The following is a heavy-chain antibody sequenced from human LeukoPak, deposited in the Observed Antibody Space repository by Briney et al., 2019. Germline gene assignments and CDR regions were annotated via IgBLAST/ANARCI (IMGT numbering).Heavy chain of an antibody. V-gene: IGHV3-48*02. CDR3: ARVFGVEFDY. D-gene: IGHD3-10*02. Sequence: GGSLRLSCAASGFTFSDYSMNWVRRAPGKGLEWISYFGAGISGIYYADSVKGRFTISRDNAKNSLYLQMNSLRDEDTAVYYCARVFGVEFDYWGRGTLVTVSS. CDR1: GFTFSDYS. J-gene: IGHJ4*02. CDR2: FGAGISGI.